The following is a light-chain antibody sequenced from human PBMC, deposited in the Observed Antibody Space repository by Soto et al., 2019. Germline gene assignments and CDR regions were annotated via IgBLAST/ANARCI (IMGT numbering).Light chain of an antibody. Sequence: DIQMTQSPSTLSASVGDRVTITCRASQSISSWLAWYQHKPGKTPKLLIYKASSLESGVLSRFSGSGSGTEFTLTISSLQPDDFATYYCQQYNTYSGYIFGQGTKLEIK. CDR1: QSISSW. CDR3: QQYNTYSGYI. J-gene: IGKJ2*01. CDR2: KAS. V-gene: IGKV1-5*03.